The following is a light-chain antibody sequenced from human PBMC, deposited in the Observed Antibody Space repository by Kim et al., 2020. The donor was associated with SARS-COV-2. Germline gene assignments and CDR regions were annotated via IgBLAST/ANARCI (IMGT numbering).Light chain of an antibody. CDR1: QDIRND. CDR3: QQLNTYPWT. V-gene: IGKV1-17*01. CDR2: GAS. J-gene: IGKJ1*01. Sequence: ASVGDRVTITCRASQDIRNDLGWYQQNPGRAPKRLIYGASSLQSGVPSRFSGSGSGTEFTLTISSLQPEDFAIYYCQQLNTYPWTFGQGTKVDIK.